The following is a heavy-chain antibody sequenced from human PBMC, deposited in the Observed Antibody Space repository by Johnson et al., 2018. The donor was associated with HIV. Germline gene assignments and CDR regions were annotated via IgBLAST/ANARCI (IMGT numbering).Heavy chain of an antibody. Sequence: QVQVVESGGGVVQPGGSLKLSCAASGFTFRSYGIHWVRQAPGKGLEWVAFIRYDGNNKYYADSVKGRFTISRDNSKNTLYLQMNSLRVEDTAVYYCAKEGWGGGNFNFFHDAFDIWGQGTLVTVSS. CDR2: IRYDGNNK. J-gene: IGHJ3*02. V-gene: IGHV3-30*02. CDR1: GFTFRSYG. D-gene: IGHD4-23*01. CDR3: AKEGWGGGNFNFFHDAFDI.